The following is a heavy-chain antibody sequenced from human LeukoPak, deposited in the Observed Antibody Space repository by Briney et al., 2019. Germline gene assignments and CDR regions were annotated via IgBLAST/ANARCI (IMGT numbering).Heavy chain of an antibody. J-gene: IGHJ5*02. D-gene: IGHD3-9*01. CDR2: IYYSGST. CDR3: ARRLGGILTGFWFDP. Sequence: SETLSLTCTVSGGSISSSSYYWGWIRQPPGKGLEWIGSIYYSGSTYYNPSLKSRVTISVDTSKNQFSLKLSSVTAADTAVYYCARRLGGILTGFWFDPWGQGTLVTVSS. CDR1: GGSISSSSYY. V-gene: IGHV4-39*01.